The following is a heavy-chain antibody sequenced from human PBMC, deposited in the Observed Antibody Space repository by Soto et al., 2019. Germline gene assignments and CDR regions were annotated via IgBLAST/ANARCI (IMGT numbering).Heavy chain of an antibody. D-gene: IGHD2-15*01. J-gene: IGHJ4*01. V-gene: IGHV1-46*01. Sequence: ASVKLSWKASGYTFASYYRHWVRQAPGQGLEWMGIINPSGGSTSYAQKFQGRVTMTRDTSTSTVYMELSSLRSEDTAVYYCARANVGPPGGGSWTMPFDVWGHGTQVTVSS. CDR2: INPSGGST. CDR1: GYTFASYY. CDR3: ARANVGPPGGGSWTMPFDV.